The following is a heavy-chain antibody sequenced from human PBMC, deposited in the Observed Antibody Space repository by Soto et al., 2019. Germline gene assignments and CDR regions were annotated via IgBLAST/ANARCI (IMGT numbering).Heavy chain of an antibody. J-gene: IGHJ5*02. D-gene: IGHD1-26*01. CDR2: IYYSGST. V-gene: IGHV4-61*01. Sequence: SETLSLTCTVSGGSVSSGSYYWSWIRQPPGKGLEWIGYIYYSGSTNYNPSLKSRVTISVDTSKNQFSLKLSSVTAADTAVYYCATHEAGELYVYTFEPWGQGTLVTVSS. CDR1: GGSVSSGSYY. CDR3: ATHEAGELYVYTFEP.